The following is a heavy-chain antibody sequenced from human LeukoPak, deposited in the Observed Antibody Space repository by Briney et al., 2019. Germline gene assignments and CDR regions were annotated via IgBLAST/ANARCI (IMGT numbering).Heavy chain of an antibody. Sequence: GGSLRLSCAASGFTFSSYSMNWVRQAPGKGLECLSYISSSSSTIYYADSVKGRFTISRDNAKNSLYLQMNSLRAEDTAVYYCARGDCSGGSCYLSLTTIDYWGQGTLVTVSS. V-gene: IGHV3-48*01. D-gene: IGHD2-15*01. CDR2: ISSSSSTI. CDR3: ARGDCSGGSCYLSLTTIDY. CDR1: GFTFSSYS. J-gene: IGHJ4*02.